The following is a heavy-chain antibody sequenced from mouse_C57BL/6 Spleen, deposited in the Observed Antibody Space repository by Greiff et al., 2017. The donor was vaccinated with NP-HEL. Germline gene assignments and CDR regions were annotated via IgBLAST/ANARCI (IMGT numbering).Heavy chain of an antibody. CDR2: ISYSGST. V-gene: IGHV3-1*01. CDR1: GYSITSGYD. Sequence: EVQLQQSGPGMVKPSQSLSLTCTVTGYSITSGYDWHWIRHFPGNKLEWMGYISYSGSTNYNPSPKSRISITHDTPKNHFFLKLNAVTTEDTATYYCASGSSSAWFAYWGQGTLVTVSA. D-gene: IGHD1-1*01. CDR3: ASGSSSAWFAY. J-gene: IGHJ3*01.